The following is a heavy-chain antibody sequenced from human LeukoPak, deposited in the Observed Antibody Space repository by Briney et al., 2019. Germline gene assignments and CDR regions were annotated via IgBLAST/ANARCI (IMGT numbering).Heavy chain of an antibody. CDR2: ISSSGGDA. CDR1: GFTFSSCA. J-gene: IGHJ5*02. CDR3: AKEGTPQVSTWYDL. Sequence: PGGSLRLSCAASGFTFSSCAMTWVRQAPGEGLDWVSAISSSGGDAYYADSVKGRFTISRDNSKNTLSLQMNILRTEDTAVYYCAKEGTPQVSTWYDLWGQGTQVIVSS. V-gene: IGHV3-23*01. D-gene: IGHD3-10*01.